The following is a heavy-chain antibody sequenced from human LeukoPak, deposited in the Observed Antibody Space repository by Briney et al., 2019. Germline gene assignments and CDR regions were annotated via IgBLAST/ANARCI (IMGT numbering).Heavy chain of an antibody. J-gene: IGHJ6*02. CDR1: GGSISGYY. Sequence: SETLSLTCTVSGGSISGYYWSCIRHPPGKALEWIGYMYHSGSTNYNASLKSRVTISVDTSKNQFSLKLTSVTAADTAVYYCARRRYCSGTSCPFGGMDVWGLGTTVTVSS. D-gene: IGHD2-2*01. CDR3: ARRRYCSGTSCPFGGMDV. V-gene: IGHV4-59*08. CDR2: MYHSGST.